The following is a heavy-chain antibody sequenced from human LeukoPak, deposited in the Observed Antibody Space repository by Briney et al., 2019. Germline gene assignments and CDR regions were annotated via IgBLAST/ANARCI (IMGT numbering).Heavy chain of an antibody. D-gene: IGHD2-2*01. J-gene: IGHJ6*03. V-gene: IGHV4-59*01. CDR2: IYYSGST. CDR1: GGSISSYY. CDR3: ARGPASLTYYMDV. Sequence: SETLSLTCTVSGGSISSYYWSWIRQPPGKGLEWIGYIYYSGSTNYNPSLKSRVTISVDTSKNQFSLKLSSVTAADTAVYYCARGPASLTYYMDVWGKGTTVTISS.